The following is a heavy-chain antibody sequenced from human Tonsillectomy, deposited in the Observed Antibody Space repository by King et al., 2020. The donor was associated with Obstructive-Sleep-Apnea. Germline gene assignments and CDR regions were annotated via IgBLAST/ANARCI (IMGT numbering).Heavy chain of an antibody. V-gene: IGHV4-30-2*01. Sequence: QLQESGSGLVKPSQTLSLTCAVSGGSISSGGYSWSWVRQPPGKGLEWIGYIYHSGSTYYNPSLKSRVTMSLDRSKNQFSLKLSSVTAADTALYYCARVPQTGTTPYFDYWGQGTLVTVSS. CDR1: GGSISSGGYS. D-gene: IGHD1-1*01. CDR2: IYHSGST. J-gene: IGHJ4*02. CDR3: ARVPQTGTTPYFDY.